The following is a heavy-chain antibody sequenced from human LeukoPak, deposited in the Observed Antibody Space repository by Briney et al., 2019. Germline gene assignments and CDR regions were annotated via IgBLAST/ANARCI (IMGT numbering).Heavy chain of an antibody. V-gene: IGHV1-2*02. D-gene: IGHD3-10*01. J-gene: IGHJ5*02. CDR2: INPNSGGT. Sequence: ASVKVSCKASGYTFTGYYMHWVRQAPGQGLEWMGWINPNSGGTNYAQKFQGRVTMTRDTSISTAYMELSSLRSEDTAVYYCASRYYGSGSYWDFNWFDPWGQGTLVTVSS. CDR1: GYTFTGYY. CDR3: ASRYYGSGSYWDFNWFDP.